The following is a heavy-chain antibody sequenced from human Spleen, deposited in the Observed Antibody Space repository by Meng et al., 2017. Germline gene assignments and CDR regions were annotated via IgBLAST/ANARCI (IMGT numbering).Heavy chain of an antibody. J-gene: IGHJ4*02. CDR3: ARDEDISAAGKLFGDY. CDR2: INPNRGDT. D-gene: IGHD6-13*01. CDR1: GYTFTSYY. V-gene: IGHV1-2*06. Sequence: QVRVVQSGAEVTKPGASVTVSCKASGYTFTSYYMHWVRQAPGQGLEWMGRINPNRGDTNFAQQFQGRVTLTRDTSISTAYMELSGLRADDTAMYYCARDEDISAAGKLFGDYWGQGTLVTVSS.